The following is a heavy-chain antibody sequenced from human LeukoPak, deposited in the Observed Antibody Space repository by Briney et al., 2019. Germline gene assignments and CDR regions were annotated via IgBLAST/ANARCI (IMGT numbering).Heavy chain of an antibody. J-gene: IGHJ4*02. CDR1: GYTFTSYD. V-gene: IGHV1-8*03. D-gene: IGHD1-26*01. CDR2: MNPNSGNT. CDR3: ARGTVWELLGD. Sequence: GASVKVSCKASGYTFTSYDINWVRQTTGQGLEWMGWMNPNSGNTGYAQKFQGRVTITRNTSISTAYMEVSSLRSEDTAVYYCARGTVWELLGDWGQGTLVTVSS.